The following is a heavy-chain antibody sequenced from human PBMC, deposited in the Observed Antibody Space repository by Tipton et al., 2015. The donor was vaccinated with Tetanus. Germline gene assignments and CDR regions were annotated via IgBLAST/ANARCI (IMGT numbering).Heavy chain of an antibody. CDR3: ARAGEGGYDATMGFYYYYMDV. Sequence: LRLSCTVSGASISTYSWTWIRQSPGKGLEWIAYLYFSGNTNYNPSLKTRVTMSPDTSKNQVSLRLNSVTAADTAVYYCARAGEGGYDATMGFYYYYMDVWGKGTTVPVSS. CDR2: LYFSGNT. CDR1: GASISTYS. J-gene: IGHJ6*03. V-gene: IGHV4-59*01. D-gene: IGHD5-12*01.